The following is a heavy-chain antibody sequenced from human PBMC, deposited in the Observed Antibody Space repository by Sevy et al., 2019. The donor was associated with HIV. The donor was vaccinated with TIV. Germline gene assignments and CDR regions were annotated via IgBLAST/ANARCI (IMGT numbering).Heavy chain of an antibody. V-gene: IGHV1-69*06. CDR3: ARATVDIVVVPAAMDAFDI. CDR2: IIPIFGTA. J-gene: IGHJ3*02. Sequence: ASVKVSCKASGGTFSSYAISWVRQAPGQGLEWMGGIIPIFGTANYAQKFQGRVTITADKSTSTAYLELSSLRSEDTAVYYCARATVDIVVVPAAMDAFDIWCQGTMVTVSS. D-gene: IGHD2-2*01. CDR1: GGTFSSYA.